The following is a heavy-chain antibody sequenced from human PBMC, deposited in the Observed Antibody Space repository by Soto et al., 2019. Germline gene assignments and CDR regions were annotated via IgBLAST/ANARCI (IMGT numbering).Heavy chain of an antibody. CDR3: ARGPLDGDRPYYFDY. J-gene: IGHJ4*02. CDR1: GYTCSTRY. V-gene: IGHV1-46*03. D-gene: IGHD4-17*01. Sequence: PVRVSCSPSGYTCSTRYMQWVRQAPGQGLEWMGIINPSGGSTSYAQKFQGRVTMTRDTSTSTVYMELSSLRSEDTAVYYCARGPLDGDRPYYFDYWGQGTLVTVSS. CDR2: INPSGGST.